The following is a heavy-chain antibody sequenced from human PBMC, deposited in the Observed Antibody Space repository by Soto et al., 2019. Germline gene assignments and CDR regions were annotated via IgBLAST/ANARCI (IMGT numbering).Heavy chain of an antibody. CDR2: ISSTSGTI. CDR1: GFSLTSYS. Sequence: GGSLRLSCVASGFSLTSYSVNWVRQAPGKGLEWVSYISSTSGTIYYGDSVKGRFTISRDNAKNSVYLQMDSLRDEDTAVYYCARDCISINCYQNWFDPWGQGTLVTVSS. V-gene: IGHV3-48*02. D-gene: IGHD2-2*01. CDR3: ARDCISINCYQNWFDP. J-gene: IGHJ5*02.